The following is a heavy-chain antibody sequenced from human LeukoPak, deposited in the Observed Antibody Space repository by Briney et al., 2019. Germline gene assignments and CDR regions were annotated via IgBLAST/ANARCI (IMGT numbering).Heavy chain of an antibody. Sequence: PSQTLSLTCTVSGGSISSSSYYWCWIRQPAGKGLEWIGRIYTSGSTNYNPSLKSRVTISVDTSKNQFSLKLSSVTAADTAVYYCANTAEMVPRHYWGQGTLVTVSS. V-gene: IGHV4-61*02. CDR3: ANTAEMVPRHY. D-gene: IGHD4/OR15-4a*01. J-gene: IGHJ4*02. CDR1: GGSISSSSYY. CDR2: IYTSGST.